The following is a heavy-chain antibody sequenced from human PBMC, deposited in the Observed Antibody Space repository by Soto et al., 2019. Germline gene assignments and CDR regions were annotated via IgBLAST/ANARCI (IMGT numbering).Heavy chain of an antibody. J-gene: IGHJ4*02. V-gene: IGHV1-2*04. CDR2: INPNSGGT. D-gene: IGHD4-17*01. Sequence: ASVKVSCKASGYTFTGYYMHWVRQAPGQGLEWMGWINPNSGGTNYAQKFQGWVTMTRDTSISTAYMELSSVTAADTAVYYCARGRDGYGDNPHFDYWGQGTLVTVSS. CDR3: ARGRDGYGDNPHFDY. CDR1: GYTFTGYY.